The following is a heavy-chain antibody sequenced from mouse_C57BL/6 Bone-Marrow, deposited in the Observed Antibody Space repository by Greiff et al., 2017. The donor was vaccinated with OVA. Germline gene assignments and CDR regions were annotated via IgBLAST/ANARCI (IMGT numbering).Heavy chain of an antibody. CDR2: INPSTGGT. V-gene: IGHV1-42*01. CDR3: ARDGTRPLSY. J-gene: IGHJ3*01. CDR1: GYSFTGYY. D-gene: IGHD4-1*01. Sequence: EVQLQQSGPELVKPGASVKISCKASGYSFTGYYMNWVKQSPDKSLEWIGEINPSTGGTTYNQKFKDKATLTVDKSSSTSYMQLKSLTSEASAVYYCARDGTRPLSYWVQGTLVTVSA.